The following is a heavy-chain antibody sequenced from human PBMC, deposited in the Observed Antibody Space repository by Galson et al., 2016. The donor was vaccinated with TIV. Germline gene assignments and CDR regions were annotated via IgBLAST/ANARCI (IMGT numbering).Heavy chain of an antibody. CDR3: ARISGYYDRSGQYIPRSFDY. D-gene: IGHD3-22*01. V-gene: IGHV2-70*11. J-gene: IGHJ4*02. CDR1: GFSLNTDGMC. Sequence: PALVKPTQTLTLTCTFSGFSLNTDGMCVNWIRQPPGKALEWLARIDWGDDKSYTSSLKTRLTISKDTSKNQVVLTMTNMDPVDTATYYCARISGYYDRSGQYIPRSFDYWGQGTPVTVPS. CDR2: IDWGDDK.